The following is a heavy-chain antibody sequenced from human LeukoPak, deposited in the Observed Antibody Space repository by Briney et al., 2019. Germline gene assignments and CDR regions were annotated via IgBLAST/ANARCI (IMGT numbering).Heavy chain of an antibody. CDR3: AKDRGYSYGYGFLFDP. CDR2: ISGSGGST. CDR1: GFTFSSYA. J-gene: IGHJ5*02. D-gene: IGHD5-18*01. V-gene: IGHV3-23*01. Sequence: GGSLRLSCAASGFTFSSYAMSWVRQAPGKGLEWVSAISGSGGSTYYADSVKGRFTISRDNSKNTLYLQMNSLRAEDTAVYYCAKDRGYSYGYGFLFDPWGQGTLVTVSS.